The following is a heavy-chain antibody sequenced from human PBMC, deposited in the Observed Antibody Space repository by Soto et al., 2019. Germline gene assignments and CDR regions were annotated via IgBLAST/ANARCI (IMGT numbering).Heavy chain of an antibody. J-gene: IGHJ6*02. CDR2: ISGSGGST. Sequence: EVQLLESGGGLVQPGGSLRLSCAASGFTFSSYAMSWVRQAPGKGLEWVSAISGSGGSTYYADSVKGRFTISRDNSKNSLYLQMNSLRAEDTAVYYCARYLDFWSGSYGMDVWGQGTTVTVSS. V-gene: IGHV3-23*01. D-gene: IGHD3-3*01. CDR3: ARYLDFWSGSYGMDV. CDR1: GFTFSSYA.